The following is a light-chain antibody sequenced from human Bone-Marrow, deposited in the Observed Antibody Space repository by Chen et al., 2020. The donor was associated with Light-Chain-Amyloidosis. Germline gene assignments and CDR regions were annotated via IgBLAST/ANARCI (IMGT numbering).Light chain of an antibody. Sequence: DIVMTQSPDSLAVSLGERTTINCKSSQSVLSSSNTKNHLAWYQQKPGQPPKLLIYWASTRESGVPDRFSGSGSETDFTLTISSLQAEDVAVYYCQQYYGTPYTLGQGTKLEIK. J-gene: IGKJ2*01. CDR3: QQYYGTPYT. V-gene: IGKV4-1*01. CDR1: QSVLSSSNTKNH. CDR2: WAS.